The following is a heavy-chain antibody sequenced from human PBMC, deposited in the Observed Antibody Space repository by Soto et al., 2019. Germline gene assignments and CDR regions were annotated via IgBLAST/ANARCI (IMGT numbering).Heavy chain of an antibody. Sequence: QVQLVQSGAEVKKPGSSVKVSCKASGGTFSSYAISWVRQAPGQGLEWMGGIIPIFGTANYAQKFQGRVTITADESTSTAYMDLSSLRSEDTAVYYCAREPRGRDGYNPYLYWGQGTLVTVSS. J-gene: IGHJ4*02. CDR1: GGTFSSYA. V-gene: IGHV1-69*01. CDR2: IIPIFGTA. D-gene: IGHD2-21*01. CDR3: AREPRGRDGYNPYLY.